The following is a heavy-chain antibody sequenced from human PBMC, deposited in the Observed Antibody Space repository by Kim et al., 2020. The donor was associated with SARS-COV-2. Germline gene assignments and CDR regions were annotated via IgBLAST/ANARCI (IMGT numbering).Heavy chain of an antibody. Sequence: GGSLRLSCTASGVALSTYEISWVRQAPGKGPEWLSYIHTSESIIYYADSVRGRFTVSRDNAKNSVYLQMNSLRVEDTAVYYCSRVGWYSNWIWGQGVLVTVSP. CDR2: IHTSESII. V-gene: IGHV3-48*03. J-gene: IGHJ4*02. D-gene: IGHD6-13*01. CDR1: GVALSTYE. CDR3: SRVGWYSNWI.